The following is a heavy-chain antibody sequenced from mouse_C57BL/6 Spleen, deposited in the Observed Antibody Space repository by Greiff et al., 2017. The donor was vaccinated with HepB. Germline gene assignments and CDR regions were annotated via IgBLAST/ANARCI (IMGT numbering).Heavy chain of an antibody. V-gene: IGHV3-6*01. J-gene: IGHJ2*01. CDR1: GYSITSGYY. Sequence: EVKLQQSGPGLVKPSQSLSLTCSVTGYSITSGYYWNWIRQFPGNKLEWMGYISYDGSNNYNPSLENRISITRDTSKNQFFLKLNSVTTEDTATYYCARGIIYGSSLDYWGQGTTLTVSS. CDR3: ARGIIYGSSLDY. CDR2: ISYDGSN. D-gene: IGHD1-1*01.